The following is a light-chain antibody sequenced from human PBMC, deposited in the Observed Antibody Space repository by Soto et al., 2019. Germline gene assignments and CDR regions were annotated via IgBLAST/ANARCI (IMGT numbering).Light chain of an antibody. CDR3: EQYSDLPWT. J-gene: IGKJ1*01. CDR1: QSVSSSY. Sequence: EIVLTQSPGTLSLSPGERATLSCRASQSVSSSYLAWYQQKPYQAPSLIIYGASRRATSITDRFSGSGSGTDFILTISRLEPEDFALYYCEQYSDLPWTFGQGTKVEIK. V-gene: IGKV3-20*01. CDR2: GAS.